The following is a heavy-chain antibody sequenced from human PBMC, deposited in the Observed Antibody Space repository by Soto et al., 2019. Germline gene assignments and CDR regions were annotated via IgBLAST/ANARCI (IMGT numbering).Heavy chain of an antibody. D-gene: IGHD3-22*01. CDR3: ARDSDYDSSGYYYFDY. Sequence: GASVKLSCEASGGSFSSYTISWVRQAPGQGLEWMGRIIPILGIANYAQKFQGRVTITADKSTSTAYMELSSLRSEDTAVYYCARDSDYDSSGYYYFDYWGQGTLLTVSS. CDR2: IIPILGIA. V-gene: IGHV1-69*04. J-gene: IGHJ4*02. CDR1: GGSFSSYT.